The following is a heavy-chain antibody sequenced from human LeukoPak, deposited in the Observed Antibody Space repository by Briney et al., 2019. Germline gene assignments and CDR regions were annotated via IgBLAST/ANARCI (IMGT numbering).Heavy chain of an antibody. D-gene: IGHD7-27*01. V-gene: IGHV3-30*04. Sequence: PGRSLGLSCAASGLTFSNYAMHWVRQAPGKGLESVAVVSYHGSNKSYADSVKGRFTISRDNSNNTLYLQMNSLRPEDAAIYYCATIGDRRTGELYRIDYWGQGTLVTVSS. CDR3: ATIGDRRTGELYRIDY. CDR2: VSYHGSNK. CDR1: GLTFSNYA. J-gene: IGHJ4*02.